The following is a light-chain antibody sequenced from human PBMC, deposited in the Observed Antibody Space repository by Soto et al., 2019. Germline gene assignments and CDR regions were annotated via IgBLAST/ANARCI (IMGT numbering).Light chain of an antibody. J-gene: IGKJ3*01. CDR3: QQYGGSTLFT. Sequence: EIVLTQSPGTLSLSPGERATLSCRASQSVSSSFLAWYQQKPGQAPRLLMYGASNRATGIPDRFSGSGSGTDFTLTISRLEPEDFAVYYCQQYGGSTLFTFGPGTKGDIK. CDR2: GAS. V-gene: IGKV3-20*01. CDR1: QSVSSSF.